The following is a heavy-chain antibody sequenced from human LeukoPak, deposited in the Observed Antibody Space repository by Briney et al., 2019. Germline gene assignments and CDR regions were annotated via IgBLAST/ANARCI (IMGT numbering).Heavy chain of an antibody. CDR3: ARVGDYGAFDI. J-gene: IGHJ3*02. CDR2: ISSSSSYI. V-gene: IGHV3-21*04. Sequence: GGSLRLSCAASGFTFSSYSMNWVRQAPGKGLEWVSSISSSSSYIYYADSVKGRFTISRDNAKNSLYLQMNSLRAEDTALYYCARVGDYGAFDIWGQGTMVTVSS. D-gene: IGHD4-17*01. CDR1: GFTFSSYS.